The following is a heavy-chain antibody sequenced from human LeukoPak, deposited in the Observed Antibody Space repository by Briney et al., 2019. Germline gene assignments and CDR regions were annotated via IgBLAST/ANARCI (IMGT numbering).Heavy chain of an antibody. CDR2: ISAYSGNT. CDR1: RYTFISYD. V-gene: IGHV1-18*01. D-gene: IGHD4-17*01. Sequence: GASVKISCTAYRYTFISYDTRSTRPAPGQGLEWMGWISAYSGNTNYAQKLQGRVTMTTDTSTSTAYMELRRLRSEDTALYYCARKCLSTVRSEYWGQGTLVTVSS. CDR3: ARKCLSTVRSEY. J-gene: IGHJ4*02.